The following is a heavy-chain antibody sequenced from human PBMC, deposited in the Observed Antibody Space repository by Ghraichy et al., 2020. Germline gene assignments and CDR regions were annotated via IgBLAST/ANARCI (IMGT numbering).Heavy chain of an antibody. Sequence: SETLSLTCTVSGGSISSSSYYWGWIRQPPGKGLEWIGEIHDTGRTNYNPSLKSRVTISVDKSKNQFSLELRSVTAADTAVYYCIKNGYYCLDYWGQGTLVTVSS. CDR3: IKNGYYCLDY. CDR2: IHDTGRT. J-gene: IGHJ4*02. V-gene: IGHV4-39*07. D-gene: IGHD3-22*01. CDR1: GGSISSSSYY.